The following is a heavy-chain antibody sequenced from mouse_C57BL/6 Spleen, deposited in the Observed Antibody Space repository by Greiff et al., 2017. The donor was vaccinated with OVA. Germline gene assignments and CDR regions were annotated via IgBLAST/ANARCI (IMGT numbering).Heavy chain of an antibody. J-gene: IGHJ4*01. CDR2: INPNNGGT. Sequence: EVKLVESGPELVKPGASVKIPCKASGYTFTDYNMDWVKQSHGKSLEWIGDINPNNGGTIYNQKFKGKATLTVDKSSSTAYMELRSLTSEDTAVYYCARESNPYAMDYWCQGTSVTVSS. CDR1: GYTFTDYN. D-gene: IGHD2-5*01. V-gene: IGHV1-18*01. CDR3: ARESNPYAMDY.